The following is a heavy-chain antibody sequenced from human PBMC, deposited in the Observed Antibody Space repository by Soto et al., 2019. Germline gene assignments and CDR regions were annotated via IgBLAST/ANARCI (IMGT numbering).Heavy chain of an antibody. V-gene: IGHV2-5*02. Sequence: QITLKESGPTLVRPTETLTLTCTVSGFSLDTWGVGVGWIRQPPGKAPEWLAVIYWDNDKRYSPSLKNRLIITNDTSKNQVVLTMTNMDPVDTVTYYCARALGSWGAYYFDHWGQGALVTVSS. D-gene: IGHD3-16*01. J-gene: IGHJ4*02. CDR3: ARALGSWGAYYFDH. CDR1: GFSLDTWGVG. CDR2: IYWDNDK.